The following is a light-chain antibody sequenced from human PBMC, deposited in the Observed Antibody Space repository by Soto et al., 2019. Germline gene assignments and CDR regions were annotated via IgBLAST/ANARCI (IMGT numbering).Light chain of an antibody. Sequence: PATMALSQMSIATVSFRASQSVSSSYLAWYQQKPGQAPRLLIYDASNRATGIPARFSVCESGTAYALGMRTREPDEFAVHFYQRRSKGPLTFGGGTKVDI. V-gene: IGKV3-11*01. CDR3: QRRSKGPLT. CDR2: DAS. J-gene: IGKJ4*01. CDR1: QSVSSSY.